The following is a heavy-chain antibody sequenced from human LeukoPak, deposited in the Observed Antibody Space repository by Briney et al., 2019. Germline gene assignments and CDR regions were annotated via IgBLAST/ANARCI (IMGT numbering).Heavy chain of an antibody. CDR3: ARGVRPPRGWFDP. J-gene: IGHJ5*02. D-gene: IGHD3-16*02. CDR2: INHSGST. Sequence: SETLSLTCAVYGGSFSGYYWSWIRQPPGKGLEWIGEINHSGSTNYNPSLKSRVTISVDTSKSQFSLKLSSVTAADTVVYYCARGVRPPRGWFDPWGQGTLVTVSS. CDR1: GGSFSGYY. V-gene: IGHV4-34*01.